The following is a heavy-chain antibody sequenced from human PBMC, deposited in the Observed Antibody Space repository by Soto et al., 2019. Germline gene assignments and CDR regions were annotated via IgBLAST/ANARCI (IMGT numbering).Heavy chain of an antibody. CDR3: ARHVRARFYKQLVAAFDI. CDR1: GGSISSYY. Sequence: SETLSLTCTVSGGSISSYYWSWIRQPPGKGLEWIGYIYYSGSTNYNPSLKSRVTISVDTSKNQFSLKLSSVTAADTAVYYCARHVRARFYKQLVAAFDIWGQGTMVTVSS. J-gene: IGHJ3*02. V-gene: IGHV4-59*08. D-gene: IGHD6-6*01. CDR2: IYYSGST.